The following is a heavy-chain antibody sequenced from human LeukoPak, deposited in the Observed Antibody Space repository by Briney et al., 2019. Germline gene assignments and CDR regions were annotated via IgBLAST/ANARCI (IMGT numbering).Heavy chain of an antibody. CDR1: GFTFSSYG. CDR3: AKDKGEAHLLFLEWLSMSYFDY. V-gene: IGHV3-30*02. D-gene: IGHD3-3*01. J-gene: IGHJ4*02. Sequence: GGSLRLSCAASGFTFSSYGMHWVRQAPGKGLEWVAFIRYDGSNKYYADSVKGRFTISRDNSKNTLYLQMNSLGAEDTAVYYCAKDKGEAHLLFLEWLSMSYFDYWGQGTLVTVSS. CDR2: IRYDGSNK.